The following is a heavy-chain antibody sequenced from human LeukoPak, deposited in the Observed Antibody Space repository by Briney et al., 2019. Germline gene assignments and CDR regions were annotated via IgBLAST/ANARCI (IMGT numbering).Heavy chain of an antibody. Sequence: SETLSLTCTVSGGSISSYYWSWIRQPPGKGLEWIGYIYYSGSTNYNPSLKSRVTISVDTSKNQFSLKLSSVTAADTAVYYCARESRRFLEWLLRHYYYYYMDVWGKGTTVTVSS. V-gene: IGHV4-59*12. CDR1: GGSISSYY. CDR2: IYYSGST. J-gene: IGHJ6*03. D-gene: IGHD3-3*01. CDR3: ARESRRFLEWLLRHYYYYYMDV.